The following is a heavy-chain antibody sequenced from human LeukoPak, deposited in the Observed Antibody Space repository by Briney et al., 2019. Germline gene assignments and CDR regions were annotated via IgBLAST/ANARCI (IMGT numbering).Heavy chain of an antibody. D-gene: IGHD6-13*01. V-gene: IGHV5-51*01. CDR3: ARHSTGSTWFDY. J-gene: IGHJ4*02. Sequence: GESLKISCKGSGFSFDTYWIGWVRQMPGKGLEWMGMIFPADSDVRKSPSFQGQVTISADKSISTAYLQWSSLKASDTAMYYCARHSTGSTWFDYWGQGTLVTVSS. CDR1: GFSFDTYW. CDR2: IFPADSDV.